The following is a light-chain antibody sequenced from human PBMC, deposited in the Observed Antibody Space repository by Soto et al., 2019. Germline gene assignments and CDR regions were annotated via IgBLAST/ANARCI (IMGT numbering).Light chain of an antibody. V-gene: IGKV1-5*01. CDR3: QQYDSFSPYT. CDR1: QSVSSS. Sequence: DIQMTQSPSTLSAFVGDRVTITCRASQSVSSSLAWYQQKPGKAPKLLIYDASTLESGVPSRFSGSGYGTEFTPTINSLQPGDFATYYCQQYDSFSPYTFGQGTRLEIK. CDR2: DAS. J-gene: IGKJ2*01.